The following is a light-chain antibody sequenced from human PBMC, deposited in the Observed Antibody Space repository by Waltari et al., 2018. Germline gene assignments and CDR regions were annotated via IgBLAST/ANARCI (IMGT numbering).Light chain of an antibody. J-gene: IGKJ3*01. CDR1: QGVSAW. V-gene: IGKV1-12*01. CDR2: AAS. CDR3: QQINSFPIT. Sequence: TQSPATLSLSPGERATLSCRASQGVSAWLAWYPQKPGKAPKLLIDAASSLPSGVPSSFSGSGSGTDFTLTISSLQPEDFATYYCQQINSFPITFGPGTKVDIK.